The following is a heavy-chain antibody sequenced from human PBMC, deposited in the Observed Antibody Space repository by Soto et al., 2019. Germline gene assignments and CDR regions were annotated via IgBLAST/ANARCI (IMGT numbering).Heavy chain of an antibody. Sequence: EVQVLESGGGLVQPGGSLRLTCAASGFTFSAYAMGWVRQAPGKGLEWVSTVTGSGGTTYYADSVKGRFTVSRDNSKHTLYLQMNSLRAEDTAVYYCVKDRRGQDGDYEPATPSWGQGNLVTVSS. V-gene: IGHV3-23*01. CDR3: VKDRRGQDGDYEPATPS. CDR1: GFTFSAYA. J-gene: IGHJ5*02. CDR2: VTGSGGTT. D-gene: IGHD4-17*01.